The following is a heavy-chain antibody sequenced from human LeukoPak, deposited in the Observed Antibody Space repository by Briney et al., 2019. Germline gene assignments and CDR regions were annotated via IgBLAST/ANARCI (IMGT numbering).Heavy chain of an antibody. Sequence: PSETLSLTCTVSGVSISSYYWSWLRQPPGKGLEWIGYIYYSGSTNYNPSLKSRVTISVDTSKNQFSLKLSSVTAADTAVYYCARQDYGSGDEGYNWFDPWGQGTLVTVSS. D-gene: IGHD3-10*01. V-gene: IGHV4-59*08. CDR1: GVSISSYY. CDR2: IYYSGST. CDR3: ARQDYGSGDEGYNWFDP. J-gene: IGHJ5*02.